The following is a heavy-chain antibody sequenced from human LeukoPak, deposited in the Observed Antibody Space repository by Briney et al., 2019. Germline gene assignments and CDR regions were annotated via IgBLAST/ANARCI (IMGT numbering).Heavy chain of an antibody. CDR3: ARVPTIFEPYYYGMDV. D-gene: IGHD3-3*01. CDR2: IIPIFGTA. Sequence: ASVKVSCKASGGTFSSYAISWVRQAPGQGLEWMGGIIPIFGTANYAQKFQGRVTITADESTSTAYMELSSLRSEDTAVYYCARVPTIFEPYYYGMDVWGQGTTVTVSS. CDR1: GGTFSSYA. J-gene: IGHJ6*02. V-gene: IGHV1-69*01.